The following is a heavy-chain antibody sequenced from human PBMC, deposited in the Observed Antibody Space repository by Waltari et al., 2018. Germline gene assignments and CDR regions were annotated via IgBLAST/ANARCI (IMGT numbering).Heavy chain of an antibody. CDR2: ISGPAHGT. Sequence: EVRLLESGGALVQPGGSLRLSCAASGFPFGNYYMIWVRQAPGRGLEWVWTISGPAHGTVYADSVKGRFTISRDNSKTTLYLQMNSLRVEDTAMYYCANYGQLPSNGDYWGQGTLVTVSS. J-gene: IGHJ4*02. D-gene: IGHD1-1*01. V-gene: IGHV3-23*01. CDR3: ANYGQLPSNGDY. CDR1: GFPFGNYY.